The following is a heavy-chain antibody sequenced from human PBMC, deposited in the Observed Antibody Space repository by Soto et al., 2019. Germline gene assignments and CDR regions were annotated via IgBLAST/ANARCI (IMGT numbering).Heavy chain of an antibody. CDR2: FYYSGST. CDR3: ARLAEDIVVVPAAITYYGMDV. D-gene: IGHD2-2*01. Sequence: SETLSLTCTVSGGSISSGPYSWGWIRQPPGKGLEWIGTFYYSGSTNYNPSLESRVTISVDTSKNQFSLKLSSVTAADTAVYYCARLAEDIVVVPAAITYYGMDVWGQGTTVTVSS. CDR1: GGSISSGPYS. J-gene: IGHJ6*02. V-gene: IGHV4-39*01.